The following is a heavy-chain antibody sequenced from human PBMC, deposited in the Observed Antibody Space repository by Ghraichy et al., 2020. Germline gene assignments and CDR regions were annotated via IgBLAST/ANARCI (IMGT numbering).Heavy chain of an antibody. CDR1: GFTFSSYE. CDR3: AREVVVPAAMSYYYYYYMDV. CDR2: ISNSGNTI. J-gene: IGHJ6*03. Sequence: GGSLRLSCAASGFTFSSYEMNWVRQAPGKGLEWVSYISNSGNTIYYADSVKGRFTISRDNAKNSLYLQMNSLRAEDTAVYYCAREVVVPAAMSYYYYYYMDVWGKGATVTVSS. V-gene: IGHV3-48*03. D-gene: IGHD2-2*01.